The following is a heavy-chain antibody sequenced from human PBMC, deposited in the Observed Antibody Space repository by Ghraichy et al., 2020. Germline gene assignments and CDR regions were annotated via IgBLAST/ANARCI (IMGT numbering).Heavy chain of an antibody. V-gene: IGHV3-23*01. J-gene: IGHJ4*02. D-gene: IGHD5-12*01. CDR2: VSGDGNTT. CDR3: AKTEYSGYNPYYFDY. Sequence: GESLNISCAVSGFTFNNYAMSWVRQAPGKGLEWVSRVSGDGNTTYYADSVKGRFTSSRDNSKNTLYLQMNSLPAEDTAVYYCAKTEYSGYNPYYFDYWGQGALVTVSS. CDR1: GFTFNNYA.